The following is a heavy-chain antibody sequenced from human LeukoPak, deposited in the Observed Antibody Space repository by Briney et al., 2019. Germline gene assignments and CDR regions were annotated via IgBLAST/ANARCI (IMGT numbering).Heavy chain of an antibody. D-gene: IGHD6-13*01. CDR1: GGSISSGSYY. Sequence: SETLSLTCTVSGGSISSGSYYWSWIRQPAGKGLEWIGRIYTSGSTNYNPSLKSRVTISVDTSKNQFSLNLSSVTAADTAVYYCARGINTWYEGYFDYWGQGTLVTVSS. CDR3: ARGINTWYEGYFDY. J-gene: IGHJ4*02. V-gene: IGHV4-61*02. CDR2: IYTSGST.